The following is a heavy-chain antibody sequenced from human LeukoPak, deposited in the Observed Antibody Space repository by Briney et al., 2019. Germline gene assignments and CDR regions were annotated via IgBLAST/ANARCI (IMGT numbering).Heavy chain of an antibody. Sequence: ASVKVSCKASGYTFTSYGISWVRQAPGQGLEWMGWISAYNGNTNYAQKLQGRVTMTTDTSTSTAYMELRSLRSDDTAVYYCAITIYYYDSSGYYTGYFQHWGQGTLVTVSS. CDR1: GYTFTSYG. V-gene: IGHV1-18*01. D-gene: IGHD3-22*01. CDR3: AITIYYYDSSGYYTGYFQH. CDR2: ISAYNGNT. J-gene: IGHJ1*01.